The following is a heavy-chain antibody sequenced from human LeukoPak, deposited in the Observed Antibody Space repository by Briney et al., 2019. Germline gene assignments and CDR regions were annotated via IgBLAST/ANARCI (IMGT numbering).Heavy chain of an antibody. J-gene: IGHJ4*02. CDR1: GGSISSGGYS. Sequence: SETLSLTCAVSGGSISSGGYSWSWIRQPPGKGLEWIGYIYHSGSTYYNPSLKSRVTISVGRSKNQFSLKLSSVTAADTAVYYCASNYYDSSGHFDYWGQGTLVTVSS. V-gene: IGHV4-30-2*01. CDR2: IYHSGST. D-gene: IGHD3-22*01. CDR3: ASNYYDSSGHFDY.